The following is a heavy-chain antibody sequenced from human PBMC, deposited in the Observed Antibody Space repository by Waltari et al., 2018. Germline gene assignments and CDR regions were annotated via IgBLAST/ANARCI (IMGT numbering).Heavy chain of an antibody. J-gene: IGHJ5*02. Sequence: QLQLQESAPGLVKPSGTLSPSCVVSGESMSRNYWWSWVRQSPQKGLEWIGQVHRSGRTNYNPSFASRVTISLDTSNNHFSLKMTSATAADTAVYYCARDRARGLYLDTWGPGTLVAVS. CDR1: GESMSRNYW. CDR2: VHRSGRT. D-gene: IGHD2-15*01. CDR3: ARDRARGLYLDT. V-gene: IGHV4-4*02.